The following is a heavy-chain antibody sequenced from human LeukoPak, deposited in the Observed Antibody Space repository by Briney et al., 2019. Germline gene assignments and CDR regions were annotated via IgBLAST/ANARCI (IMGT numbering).Heavy chain of an antibody. J-gene: IGHJ3*02. V-gene: IGHV3-7*05. CDR3: ARDSSDYATFDI. Sequence: GGSLRLSCSASGFTFSGYWMSWVRQAPGKGLEWVANINQDGSDEYYVDSVKGRFTISRDNAKNSLYLQVNSLRAEDTAVFYCARDSSDYATFDIWGQGTMVTVSS. D-gene: IGHD3-22*01. CDR1: GFTFSGYW. CDR2: INQDGSDE.